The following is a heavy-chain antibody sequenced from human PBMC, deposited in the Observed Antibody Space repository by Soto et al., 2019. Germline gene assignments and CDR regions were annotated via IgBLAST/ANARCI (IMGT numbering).Heavy chain of an antibody. J-gene: IGHJ4*02. D-gene: IGHD1-1*01. CDR2: IYSDADK. CDR3: ANRITNFRLFDS. CDR1: VFSLTASSVC. Sequence: SGPTLFNPTRTLTLTLTCSVFSLTASSVCWVWIRQHPGKALEWLALIYSDADKRYSPSLKNRVTITKDTSKNQVVITMTNIDPVATGTYYCANRITNFRLFDSWGQGTLVTVSS. V-gene: IGHV2-5*02.